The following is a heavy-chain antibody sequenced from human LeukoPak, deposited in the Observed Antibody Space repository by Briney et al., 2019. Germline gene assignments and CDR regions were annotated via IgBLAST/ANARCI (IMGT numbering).Heavy chain of an antibody. J-gene: IGHJ1*01. CDR1: GYSFNTYW. D-gene: IGHD7-27*01. CDR2: VNPGDSHT. Sequence: GESLKISCKASGYSFNTYWIGWVRQKPGKGLEWMAIVNPGDSHTRYSSSFEGHFTISADKTVTTAYLQWSSLEASDTAVYYCARLSGGSWANTEYFPDWGQGTLVIVSS. V-gene: IGHV5-51*01. CDR3: ARLSGGSWANTEYFPD.